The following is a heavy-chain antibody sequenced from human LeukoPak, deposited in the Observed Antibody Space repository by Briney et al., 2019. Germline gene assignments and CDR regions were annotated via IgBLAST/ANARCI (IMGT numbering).Heavy chain of an antibody. CDR2: IYYSGST. V-gene: IGHV4-59*08. CDR3: ARGGGYSGYGHWDY. Sequence: SETLSLTCTVSGGSISSYYWGWIRQPPGKGLEWIGSIYYSGSTNYNPSLKSRVTISVDTSKNQFSLKLSSVTAADTAVYYCARGGGYSGYGHWDYWGQGTLVTVSS. CDR1: GGSISSYY. J-gene: IGHJ4*02. D-gene: IGHD5-12*01.